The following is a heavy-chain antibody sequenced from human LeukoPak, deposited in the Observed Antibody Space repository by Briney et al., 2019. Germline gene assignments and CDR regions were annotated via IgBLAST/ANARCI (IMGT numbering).Heavy chain of an antibody. CDR1: GFTFSTYA. CDR3: AKAKVGAATFDY. Sequence: QPGGSLRVSCAASGFTFSTYAMSWVRQAPGKGLECVSGTSASGGSTQYADSVKGRFTISRDNSKNTSYLQMNSLRAEDTAVYYCAKAKVGAATFDYWGQGTLVTVSS. D-gene: IGHD1-26*01. J-gene: IGHJ4*02. CDR2: TSASGGST. V-gene: IGHV3-23*01.